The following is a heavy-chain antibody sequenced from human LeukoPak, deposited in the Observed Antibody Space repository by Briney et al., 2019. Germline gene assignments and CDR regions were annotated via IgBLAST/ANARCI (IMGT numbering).Heavy chain of an antibody. CDR3: AREVIEDWFDP. V-gene: IGHV4-39*07. J-gene: IGHJ5*02. Sequence: SETLSLTCTVSGGSISSRGYYWSWIRQPPGKGLEWIGSIYYSGSTYYNPSLKSRVTMSVDTSKNQFSLKLSSVTAADTAVYYCAREVIEDWFDPWGQGTLVTVSS. D-gene: IGHD2/OR15-2a*01. CDR1: GGSISSRGYY. CDR2: IYYSGST.